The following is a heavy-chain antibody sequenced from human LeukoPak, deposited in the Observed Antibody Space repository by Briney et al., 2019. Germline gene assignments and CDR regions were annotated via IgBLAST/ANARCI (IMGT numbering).Heavy chain of an antibody. CDR1: GGSISSSSYY. CDR3: ARRGDIVVVPAATAFDI. Sequence: SGTLSLTCTVSGGSISSSSYYWGWIRQPPGKGLEWIGSIYYSGSTYYNPSLKGRVTISVDTSKNQFSLKLSSVTAADTAVYYCARRGDIVVVPAATAFDIWGQGTMVTVSS. J-gene: IGHJ3*02. V-gene: IGHV4-39*01. CDR2: IYYSGST. D-gene: IGHD2-2*01.